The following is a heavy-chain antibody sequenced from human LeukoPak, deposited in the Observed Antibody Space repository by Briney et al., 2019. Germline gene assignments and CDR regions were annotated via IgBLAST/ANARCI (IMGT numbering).Heavy chain of an antibody. D-gene: IGHD6-19*01. CDR2: ISGDGGST. J-gene: IGHJ4*02. Sequence: GGSLRLSCAASGFTFDDYAMHWVRQAPGKGLEWVSLISGDGGSTHYADSVKGRFTISRDNSKNSLYLQMNSLRTEDTALYYCAKDGEWGGWYYFDYWGQGTLVTISS. CDR1: GFTFDDYA. CDR3: AKDGEWGGWYYFDY. V-gene: IGHV3-43*02.